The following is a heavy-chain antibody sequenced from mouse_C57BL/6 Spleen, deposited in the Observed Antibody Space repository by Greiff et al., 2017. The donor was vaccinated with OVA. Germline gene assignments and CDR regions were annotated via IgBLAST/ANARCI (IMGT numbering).Heavy chain of an antibody. CDR2: IYPGDGDT. J-gene: IGHJ3*01. CDR3: ARYYYGSSPWFAY. D-gene: IGHD1-1*01. CDR1: GYAFSSSW. V-gene: IGHV1-82*01. Sequence: LVEPGASVKISCKASGYAFSSSWMNWVKQRPGKGLEWIGRIYPGDGDTNYNGKFKGKATLTADKSSSTAYLQLSSLTSEDSAVYFCARYYYGSSPWFAYWGQGTLVTVSA.